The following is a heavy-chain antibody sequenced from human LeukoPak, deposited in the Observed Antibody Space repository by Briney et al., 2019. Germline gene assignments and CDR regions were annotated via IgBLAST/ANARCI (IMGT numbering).Heavy chain of an antibody. CDR2: ISGSGGST. Sequence: GGSLRLSCAASGFTFSSYAMSWVRQAPGKGLEWVSAISGSGGSTYYADSVKGRFTISRDNSKNTLYLQMNSLRAEGTAVYYCATAISYYDSSGLRDYWGQGTLVTVSS. J-gene: IGHJ4*02. CDR1: GFTFSSYA. CDR3: ATAISYYDSSGLRDY. D-gene: IGHD3-22*01. V-gene: IGHV3-23*01.